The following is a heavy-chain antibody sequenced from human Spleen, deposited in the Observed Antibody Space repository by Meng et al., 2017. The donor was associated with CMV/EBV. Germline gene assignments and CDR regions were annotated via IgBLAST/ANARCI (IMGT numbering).Heavy chain of an antibody. CDR2: IYYGGST. J-gene: IGHJ4*02. CDR3: ARGIVVVPAAILETFDY. Sequence: GGSISSSSNYWGWIRQPPGKGLEWIGSIYYGGSTYYNPSLKSRVTISLDTYRNQFSLKLSSVTAADTAVYYCARGIVVVPAAILETFDYWGQGTLVTVSS. V-gene: IGHV4-39*07. CDR1: GGSISSSSNY. D-gene: IGHD2-2*02.